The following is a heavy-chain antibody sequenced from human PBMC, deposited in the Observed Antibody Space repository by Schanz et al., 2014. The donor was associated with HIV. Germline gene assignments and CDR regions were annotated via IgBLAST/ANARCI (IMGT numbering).Heavy chain of an antibody. D-gene: IGHD6-13*01. CDR1: GGSISNNF. Sequence: VQLQESGPGLVKPSETLSLTCSVSGGSISNNFCNWIRQSPGKGLEWIGNVFSNGATKYNPSLQSRVTISVDTSQNQFSLKLDSVTAADTAVYYCARAKWPPRSRHFDFWGQGNLVTVSS. J-gene: IGHJ4*02. CDR2: VFSNGAT. V-gene: IGHV4-59*12. CDR3: ARAKWPPRSRHFDF.